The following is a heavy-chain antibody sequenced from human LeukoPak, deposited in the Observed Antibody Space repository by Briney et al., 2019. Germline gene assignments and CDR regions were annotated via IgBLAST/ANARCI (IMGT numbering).Heavy chain of an antibody. CDR3: ASAPYDFWSGSKAGAFDI. D-gene: IGHD3-3*01. V-gene: IGHV3-23*01. CDR2: ISGSGGST. Sequence: GGSLRLSCAASGFTFSSYAMSWVRQAPGKGLEWVSAISGSGGSTYYADSVKGRFTISRDNSKNTLYLQMNSLRAEDMAVYYCASAPYDFWSGSKAGAFDIWGQGTMVTVSS. CDR1: GFTFSSYA. J-gene: IGHJ3*02.